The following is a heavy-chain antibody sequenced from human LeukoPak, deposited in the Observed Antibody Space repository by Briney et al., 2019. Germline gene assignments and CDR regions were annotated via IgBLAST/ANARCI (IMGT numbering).Heavy chain of an antibody. CDR3: ARDWHLGYCSGGSCYKYFQH. J-gene: IGHJ1*01. CDR2: IIPILGIA. V-gene: IGHV1-69*04. D-gene: IGHD2-15*01. CDR1: GGTFSSYA. Sequence: GASVKVSCTASGGTFSSYAISWVRQAPGQGLEWMGRIIPILGIANYAQKFQGRVTITADKSTSTAYMELSSLRSEDTAVYYCARDWHLGYCSGGSCYKYFQHWGQGTLVTVSS.